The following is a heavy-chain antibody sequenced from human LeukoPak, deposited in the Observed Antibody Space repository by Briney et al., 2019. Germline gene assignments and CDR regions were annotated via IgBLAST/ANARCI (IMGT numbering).Heavy chain of an antibody. V-gene: IGHV4-4*07. CDR3: ARYERLSWFDP. D-gene: IGHD3-16*01. J-gene: IGHJ5*02. CDR2: IHASGSS. CDR1: GASISSYY. Sequence: SETLSLTCTVSGASISSYYWSWIRQPAGQGLEWIGRIHASGSSNYNPSLKSRVRLSVDTPKNQFSLELTSVTAEDTAVYYCARYERLSWFDPWGQGALVTVSS.